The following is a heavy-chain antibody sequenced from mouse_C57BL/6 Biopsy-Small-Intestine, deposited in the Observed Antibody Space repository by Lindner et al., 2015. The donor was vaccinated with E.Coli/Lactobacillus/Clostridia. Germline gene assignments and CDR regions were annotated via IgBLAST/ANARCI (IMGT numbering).Heavy chain of an antibody. CDR1: GGIFNSFA. D-gene: IGHD2-10*01. CDR3: AVGGYSYATYYYYYMDV. V-gene: IGHV1-81*01. CDR2: IIPIFATA. Sequence: SVKVSCKASGGIFNSFAISWVRQAPGQGLEWMGGIIPIFATANYAQNFQGRVTITADRSTSTAYMELSSLRSEDTAVYYCAVGGYSYATYYYYYMDVWGKGTTVTVSS. J-gene: IGHJ1*03.